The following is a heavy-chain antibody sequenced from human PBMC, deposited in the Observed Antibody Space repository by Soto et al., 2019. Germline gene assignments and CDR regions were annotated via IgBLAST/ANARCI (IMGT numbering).Heavy chain of an antibody. CDR3: TKHHAPGPSYYYYMAV. CDR2: ISFDGSDE. CDR1: GFTFDNHG. V-gene: IGHV3-30*18. D-gene: IGHD6-13*01. J-gene: IGHJ6*03. Sequence: QEQLVESGGGVVQPGGSLTLSCAASGFTFDNHGIHWVRQAPGKGLEWVAVISFDGSDEYYAESVKGRFTISRDNSKNTVYLQMNNLRAEDRAVYYCTKHHAPGPSYYYYMAVWGRGTAVTVSS.